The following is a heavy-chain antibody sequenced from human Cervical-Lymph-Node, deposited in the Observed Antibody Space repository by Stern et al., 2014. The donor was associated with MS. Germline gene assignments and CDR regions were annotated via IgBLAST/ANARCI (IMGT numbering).Heavy chain of an antibody. CDR3: ARQTTAWASDV. V-gene: IGHV5-51*01. CDR1: GFKFSIYW. Sequence: VQLVESGAELIRPGESLKISCKGSGFKFSIYWIAWVRQMPGKGLEWMGIIYPGVSETRCIPTFQGQVTMSADKSTSTAYLQWSSLNASDTAMYFCARQTTAWASDVWGQGTLVTVSS. D-gene: IGHD1-14*01. J-gene: IGHJ4*02. CDR2: IYPGVSET.